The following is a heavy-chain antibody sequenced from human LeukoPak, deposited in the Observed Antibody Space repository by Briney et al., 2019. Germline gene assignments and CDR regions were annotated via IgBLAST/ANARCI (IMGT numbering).Heavy chain of an antibody. CDR3: ARHKVAVPQGFDY. V-gene: IGHV4-39*01. J-gene: IGHJ4*02. CDR1: DDSITNNFYF. D-gene: IGHD6-19*01. CDR2: IYYSGTA. Sequence: PSETLSLTCTVSDDSITNNFYFWDWIRQPPGTGLEWIGTIYYSGTAYYNPSLKSRVTISLDTSKNQFSLKLTSVTAADTAVYYCARHKVAVPQGFDYWGQGTLVTVSS.